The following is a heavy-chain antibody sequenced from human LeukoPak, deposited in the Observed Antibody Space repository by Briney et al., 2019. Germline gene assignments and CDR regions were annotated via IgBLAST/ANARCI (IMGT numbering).Heavy chain of an antibody. CDR3: ARLRHGEGY. D-gene: IGHD4-17*01. J-gene: IGHJ4*02. CDR2: IYYSVRT. CDR1: GGSISNSSYY. Sequence: KPSETLSLTCSVSGGSISNSSYYWGWIRQPPGRGLEWIGSIYYSVRTYYNPSLKSRVTISVDTSKNQFSLKLSSVTAADTAVYYCARLRHGEGYWGQGTLVTVSS. V-gene: IGHV4-39*01.